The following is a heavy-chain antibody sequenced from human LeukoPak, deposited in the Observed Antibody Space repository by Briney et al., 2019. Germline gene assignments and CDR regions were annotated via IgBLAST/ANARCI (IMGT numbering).Heavy chain of an antibody. CDR2: IYPGNSET. D-gene: IGHD2-15*01. CDR1: GYTFNNYW. CDR3: AKLGYCSADTCYSYFDS. J-gene: IGHJ4*02. V-gene: IGHV5-51*01. Sequence: GESLKISCQASGYTFNNYWIGWVRQMPGKGLECMGIIYPGNSETKYSPSFRGQVIISADKSISTAYLQWSSLKDSDSAMYYCAKLGYCSADTCYSYFDSWGQGSLVTVSS.